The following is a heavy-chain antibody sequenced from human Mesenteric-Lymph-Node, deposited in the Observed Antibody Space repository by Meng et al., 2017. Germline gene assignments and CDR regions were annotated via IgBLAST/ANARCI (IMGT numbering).Heavy chain of an antibody. CDR2: ISYDGSNK. D-gene: IGHD6-19*01. CDR1: GFTVRSNY. V-gene: IGHV3-30*05. Sequence: GLIPPGGSLRRSCVSSGFTVRSNYMSWVRQAPGKGLEWVAVISYDGSNKYYADSVKGRFTISRDNSKNTLYLQMNSLRAEGTAVYYCARDGRIAVAGDWYFDLWGRGTLVTVSS. J-gene: IGHJ2*01. CDR3: ARDGRIAVAGDWYFDL.